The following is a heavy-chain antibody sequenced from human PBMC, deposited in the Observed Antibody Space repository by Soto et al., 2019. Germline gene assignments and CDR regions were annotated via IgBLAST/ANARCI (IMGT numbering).Heavy chain of an antibody. D-gene: IGHD6-13*01. V-gene: IGHV3-11*06. CDR1: GFSFSDYY. J-gene: IGHJ4*02. Sequence: QVQLVESGGGLVKPGGSLRLSCAASGFSFSDYYMSWIRQAPGQGLEYISYIVTSSAYTNYADSVKGRFTISRDNAKNSLYLEMRSLRAEDTAVYYCARLRASSWYMGGYLDYWGQGTLVTVSS. CDR3: ARLRASSWYMGGYLDY. CDR2: IVTSSAYT.